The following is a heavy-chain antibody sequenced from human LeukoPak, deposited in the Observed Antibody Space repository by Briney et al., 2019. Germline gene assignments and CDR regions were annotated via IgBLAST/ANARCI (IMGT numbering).Heavy chain of an antibody. CDR3: ARDLLVGATLTF. CDR1: GFTFNTFA. Sequence: GGSLRLSCAATGFTFNTFAMHWVRQAPGKGLEWLGLISYDGDKQIYPASVKGRFTISRDNAKNSLYLQMNSLRAEDTAVYYCARDLLVGATLTFWGQGTLVTVSS. D-gene: IGHD1-26*01. CDR2: ISYDGDKQ. J-gene: IGHJ4*02. V-gene: IGHV3-30-3*01.